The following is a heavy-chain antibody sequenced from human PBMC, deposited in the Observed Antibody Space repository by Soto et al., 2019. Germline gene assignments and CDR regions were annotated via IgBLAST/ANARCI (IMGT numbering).Heavy chain of an antibody. CDR2: IYWADDK. CDR3: AHRIYSISARNWFDP. D-gene: IGHD6-6*01. V-gene: IGHV2-5*02. Sequence: QITLKESGPTLVKPTQTLTLTCTFSGFSLSTSGVGVGWILQPPGKALEWLALIYWADDKRYSPSLTSRLTNYKDTSKNQVVLTMTNMDPVDTATYYCAHRIYSISARNWFDPWGQGTLVTVSS. CDR1: GFSLSTSGVG. J-gene: IGHJ5*02.